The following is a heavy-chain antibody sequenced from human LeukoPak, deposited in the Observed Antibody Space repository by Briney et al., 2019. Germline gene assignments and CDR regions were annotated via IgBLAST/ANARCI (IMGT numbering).Heavy chain of an antibody. Sequence: GGSLRLSCAASEVRVSDNYMSWVRQAPGKGLEWVSVIYSGGDPYQSDSPKGRFTISRDSSENTPHLQMNSLRTEDTAIYYCARGLRPRQTHYAMDVWGQGTTVTVSS. D-gene: IGHD3-16*01. V-gene: IGHV3-66*02. CDR3: ARGLRPRQTHYAMDV. CDR2: IYSGGDP. CDR1: EVRVSDNY. J-gene: IGHJ6*02.